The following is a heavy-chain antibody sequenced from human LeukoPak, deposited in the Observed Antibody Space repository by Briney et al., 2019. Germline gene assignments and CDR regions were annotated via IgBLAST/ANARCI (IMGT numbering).Heavy chain of an antibody. CDR1: GFTFSSYA. J-gene: IGHJ4*02. CDR3: AKDYYYDSSGLTDY. Sequence: GGSLRLSCAASGFTFSSYAMSWVRQAPGKGLEWVSAISGSGASTYYADSVKGRFTISRDNSKNTLYLQMNSLRAEDTAVYYCAKDYYYDSSGLTDYWGQGTLVTVSS. CDR2: ISGSGAST. D-gene: IGHD3-22*01. V-gene: IGHV3-23*01.